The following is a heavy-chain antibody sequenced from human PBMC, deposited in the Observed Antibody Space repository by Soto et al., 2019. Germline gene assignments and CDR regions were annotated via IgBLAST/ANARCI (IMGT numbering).Heavy chain of an antibody. Sequence: SETLSLTCTLSDDSISSGDSYRNWTRQPPGKGLEWIGYIYYSGSTYYNPSLKSRVTISVDTSKNQFSLKLSSVTAADTAVYYCAGLRGWFDPWGQG. CDR3: AGLRGWFDP. V-gene: IGHV4-30-4*01. CDR1: DDSISSGDSY. J-gene: IGHJ5*02. CDR2: IYYSGST. D-gene: IGHD4-17*01.